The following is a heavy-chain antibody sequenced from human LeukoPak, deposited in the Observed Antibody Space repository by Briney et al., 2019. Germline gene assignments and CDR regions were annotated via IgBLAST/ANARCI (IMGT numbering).Heavy chain of an antibody. Sequence: GGSLRLSCAASGFTFSDFAMTWVRQAPGKGLEWVSSIVGSSSTYYADSLKGRFTISRDNAKNSLYLQMKSLRAEDTAVYYCARIGAGSSRDYWGQGTLVTVSS. D-gene: IGHD6-13*01. CDR3: ARIGAGSSRDY. CDR1: GFTFSDFA. V-gene: IGHV3-69-1*01. J-gene: IGHJ4*02. CDR2: IVGSSST.